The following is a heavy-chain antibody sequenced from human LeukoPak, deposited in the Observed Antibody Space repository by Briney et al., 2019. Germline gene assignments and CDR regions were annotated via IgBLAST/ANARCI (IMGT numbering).Heavy chain of an antibody. Sequence: PGTSLRLSCTTSGLTFTSHGFHWLRQVVGKRLEWVAFVRNDGSDTYHANSVKGRFTISRDNAKNSLYLQMNSLRAEDTAVYYCARDPPRGYSYGYSDYWGQGTLVTVSS. CDR3: ARDPPRGYSYGYSDY. CDR1: GLTFTSHG. V-gene: IGHV3-33*01. D-gene: IGHD5-18*01. J-gene: IGHJ4*02. CDR2: VRNDGSDT.